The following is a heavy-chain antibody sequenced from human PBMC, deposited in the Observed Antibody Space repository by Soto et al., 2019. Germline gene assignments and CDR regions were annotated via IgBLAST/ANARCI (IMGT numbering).Heavy chain of an antibody. D-gene: IGHD3-22*01. Sequence: PGGSLRLSCAASGFTFSSYWMSWVRQAPGKGLEWVANIKQDGSEKYYVDSVKGRFTISRDNAKNSLYLQMNSLRAEDTAVYYCARDGFTMIVVVITTRRFSDAFDIWGQGTMVPSPQ. CDR2: IKQDGSEK. J-gene: IGHJ3*02. CDR1: GFTFSSYW. CDR3: ARDGFTMIVVVITTRRFSDAFDI. V-gene: IGHV3-7*05.